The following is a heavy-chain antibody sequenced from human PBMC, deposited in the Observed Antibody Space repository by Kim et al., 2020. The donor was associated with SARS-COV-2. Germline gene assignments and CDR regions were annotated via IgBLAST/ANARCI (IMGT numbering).Heavy chain of an antibody. J-gene: IGHJ6*02. V-gene: IGHV3-30-3*01. CDR1: GFTFSSYA. CDR3: ARDGKLATITDYYYGMDV. CDR2: ISYDGSNK. D-gene: IGHD5-12*01. Sequence: GGSLRLSCAASGFTFSSYAMHWVRQAPGKGLEWVAVISYDGSNKYYADSVKGRFTISRDNSKNTLYLQMNSLRAEDTAVYYCARDGKLATITDYYYGMDVWPRDHGHRLL.